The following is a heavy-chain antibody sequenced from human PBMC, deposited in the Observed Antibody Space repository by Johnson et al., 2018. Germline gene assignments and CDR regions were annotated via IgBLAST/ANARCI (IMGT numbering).Heavy chain of an antibody. Sequence: VQLVESGGGLVKPGGSLRLSCAASGFIFINAWMNWVRQAPGKGLEWVGRIKSKTDGGTTDSAAPGKGRLPISRDETKNTVYLQMNSLKSEDTAVYYCTTEPCYDCYMGVGGEGTTVTVSS. J-gene: IGHJ6*03. V-gene: IGHV3-15*07. CDR3: TTEPCYDCYMGV. CDR2: IKSKTDGGTT. CDR1: GFIFINAW.